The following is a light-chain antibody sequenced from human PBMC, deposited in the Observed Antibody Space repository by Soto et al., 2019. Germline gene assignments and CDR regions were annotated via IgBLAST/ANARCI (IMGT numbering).Light chain of an antibody. CDR3: QQSYSSPRFT. CDR1: QSISSY. Sequence: DIQMTQSPSSLSASVGDRVTITCRASQSISSYLNWYQQKPGKAPKLLIYAASSLQRGVPSRFSGGGAGTDLTLTISSLQPEDFATYYCQQSYSSPRFTFGPGTKVDIK. J-gene: IGKJ3*01. CDR2: AAS. V-gene: IGKV1-39*01.